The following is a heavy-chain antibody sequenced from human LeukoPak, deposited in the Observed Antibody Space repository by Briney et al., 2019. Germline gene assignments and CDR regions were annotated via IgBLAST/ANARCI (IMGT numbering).Heavy chain of an antibody. CDR1: GYTFTGYY. CDR3: ARLRVNGVSSGYYYAFDY. Sequence: ASVKVSCKASGYTFTGYYMHWVRQAPGQRLEWMGRINPNSGGTNYAQKFQGRVTMTRDTSISTAYMELSRLRSDDTAVYYCARLRVNGVSSGYYYAFDYWGQGTLVTVSS. D-gene: IGHD3-22*01. V-gene: IGHV1-2*06. CDR2: INPNSGGT. J-gene: IGHJ4*02.